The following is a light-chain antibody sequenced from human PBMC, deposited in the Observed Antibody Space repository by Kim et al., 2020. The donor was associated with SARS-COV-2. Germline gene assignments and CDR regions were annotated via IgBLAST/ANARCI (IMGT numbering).Light chain of an antibody. CDR1: SGHGGYG. CDR3: QTWSSAGV. Sequence: GDSVNLTCTVSSGHGGYGSECPQQQQEKRPQYLMTLNNDTSHSKGDGSPHRFSGSSSGAAAYLTIARLQDDDEADYYLQTWSSAGVFGGGTQLTVL. CDR2: LNNDTSH. V-gene: IGLV4-69*01. J-gene: IGLJ3*02.